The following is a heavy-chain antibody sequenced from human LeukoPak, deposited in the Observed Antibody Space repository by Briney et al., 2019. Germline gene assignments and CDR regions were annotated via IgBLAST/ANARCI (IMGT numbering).Heavy chain of an antibody. D-gene: IGHD3-10*01. J-gene: IGHJ5*02. Sequence: ASVKVSCKVSGYTLTELSMHWVRQAPGKGLERMGGFDPEDGETIYAQKFQGRVTMTEDTSTDTAYMELSSLRSEDTAVYYCATDNYDSGSYFGWFDPWGQGTLVTVSS. V-gene: IGHV1-24*01. CDR3: ATDNYDSGSYFGWFDP. CDR2: FDPEDGET. CDR1: GYTLTELS.